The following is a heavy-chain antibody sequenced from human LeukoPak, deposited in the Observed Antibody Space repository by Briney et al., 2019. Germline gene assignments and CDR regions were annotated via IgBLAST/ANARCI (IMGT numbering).Heavy chain of an antibody. Sequence: PSETLSLTCAVYGGSFSVYYWSWIRQPPGKGLEWIGEINHSGSTNYNPSLKSRVTISVDTSKNQFSLKLSSVTAADTAVYYCARSILQSHYYYYYMDVWGKGTTVTVSS. CDR2: INHSGST. V-gene: IGHV4-34*01. CDR1: GGSFSVYY. CDR3: ARSILQSHYYYYYMDV. D-gene: IGHD2-21*01. J-gene: IGHJ6*03.